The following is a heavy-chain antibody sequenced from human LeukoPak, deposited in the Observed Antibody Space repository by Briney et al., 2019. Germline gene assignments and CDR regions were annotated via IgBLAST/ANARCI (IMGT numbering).Heavy chain of an antibody. CDR2: IIPIFGTA. CDR1: GGTFSSYA. V-gene: IGHV1-69*13. D-gene: IGHD3-22*01. J-gene: IGHJ4*02. CDR3: ARARYYYDSSGYYSYYFDY. Sequence: SVKVSCKASGGTFSSYAISWVRQAPGQGLEWMGGIIPIFGTANYAQKFQGRVTVTADESTSTAYMELSSLRSEDTAVYYCARARYYYDSSGYYSYYFDYWGQGTLVTVSS.